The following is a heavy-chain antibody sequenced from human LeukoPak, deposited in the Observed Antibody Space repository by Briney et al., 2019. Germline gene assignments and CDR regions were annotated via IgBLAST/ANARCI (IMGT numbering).Heavy chain of an antibody. D-gene: IGHD3-10*01. CDR1: GYTFTGYY. J-gene: IGHJ4*02. Sequence: ASVKVSCKASGYTFTGYYMHWVRQAPGQGLEWMGWINPNSGGTNYAQKFRGRVTMTRDTSISTAYMELSRLRSDDTAVYYCARWGYYGSGSYYAPLPTEAPYYLDYWGQGTLVTVSS. CDR3: ARWGYYGSGSYYAPLPTEAPYYLDY. CDR2: INPNSGGT. V-gene: IGHV1-2*02.